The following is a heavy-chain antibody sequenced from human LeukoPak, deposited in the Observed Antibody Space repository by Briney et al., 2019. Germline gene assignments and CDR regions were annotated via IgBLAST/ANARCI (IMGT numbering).Heavy chain of an antibody. CDR3: ARENSNYGEGGSGMDV. J-gene: IGHJ6*02. Sequence: GGSLRLSCAASGFTFSSYDMSWVRQAPGRGLEWVSSISSSSSYIYYADSVKGRFTISRDNAKNSLYLQMNSLRAEDTAVYYCARENSNYGEGGSGMDVWGQGTTVTVSS. CDR1: GFTFSSYD. V-gene: IGHV3-21*01. CDR2: ISSSSSYI. D-gene: IGHD4-11*01.